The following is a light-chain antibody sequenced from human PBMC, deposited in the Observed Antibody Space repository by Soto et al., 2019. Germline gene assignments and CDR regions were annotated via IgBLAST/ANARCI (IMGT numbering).Light chain of an antibody. CDR3: CSYAGSSTLV. CDR1: SSDVGSYNL. CDR2: EVS. J-gene: IGLJ2*01. Sequence: QSALTQPASVSWSPGQSITISCTGTSSDVGSYNLVSWYQQHPGKAPKLMIYEVSKRPSGVSNRFSGYKSGNTASLTISGLQAEDEADYYCCSYAGSSTLVFGGGTKLTVL. V-gene: IGLV2-23*02.